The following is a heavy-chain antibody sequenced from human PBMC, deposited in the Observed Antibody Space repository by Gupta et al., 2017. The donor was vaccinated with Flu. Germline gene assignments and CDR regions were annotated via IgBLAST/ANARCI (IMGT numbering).Heavy chain of an antibody. Sequence: QVQLVQSGAEVKKPGSSVKVSCKASGGTFSSYAISWVRQAPGQGLEWMGGIIPIFGTANYAQKFQGRVTITADESTSTAYMELSSLRSEDTAVYYCARARSGGNGYDFWSGLLGWGQGTLVTVSS. CDR1: GGTFSSYA. J-gene: IGHJ4*02. CDR2: IIPIFGTA. CDR3: ARARSGGNGYDFWSGLLG. V-gene: IGHV1-69*01. D-gene: IGHD3-3*01.